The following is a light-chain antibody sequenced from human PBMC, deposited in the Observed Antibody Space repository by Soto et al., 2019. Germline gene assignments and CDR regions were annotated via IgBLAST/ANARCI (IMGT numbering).Light chain of an antibody. V-gene: IGKV1-5*03. CDR1: QSISSW. J-gene: IGKJ4*01. CDR2: KAS. CDR3: QQYDSYPLT. Sequence: DIPMTKSPSTLSASVGDRVTITCRASQSISSWLAWYQHKPGKAPNLLIYKASSLGSGVPSRFSGSGSGTEFTLTVSSLQPDDFATYYCQQYDSYPLTVGGGTKVEIK.